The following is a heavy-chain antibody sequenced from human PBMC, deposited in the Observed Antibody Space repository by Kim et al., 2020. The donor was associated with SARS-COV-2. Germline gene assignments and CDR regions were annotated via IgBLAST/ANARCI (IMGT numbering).Heavy chain of an antibody. CDR2: INHSGST. CDR1: GGSFSGYY. CDR3: ARGKSFPSRRLCYFDY. D-gene: IGHD1-26*01. Sequence: SETLSLTCAVYGGSFSGYYWSWIRQPPGKGLEWIGEINHSGSTNYNPSLKSRVTISVDTSKNQFSLKLSSVTAADTAVYYCARGKSFPSRRLCYFDYWG. J-gene: IGHJ4*03. V-gene: IGHV4-34*01.